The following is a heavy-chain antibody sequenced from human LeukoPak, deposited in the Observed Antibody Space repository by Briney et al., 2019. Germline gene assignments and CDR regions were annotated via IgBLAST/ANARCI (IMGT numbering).Heavy chain of an antibody. D-gene: IGHD5-18*01. CDR3: AREGYSYNYGMDV. Sequence: SETLSLTCVVSGVSISGYYWTWIRQPPGKGLEWIGYTYYRGSSSFNPSLRSRVTISVDMSKNQVSLKLSSVTAADTAVYYCAREGYSYNYGMDVWGQGTTVTVSS. CDR2: TYYRGSS. V-gene: IGHV4-59*12. CDR1: GVSISGYY. J-gene: IGHJ6*02.